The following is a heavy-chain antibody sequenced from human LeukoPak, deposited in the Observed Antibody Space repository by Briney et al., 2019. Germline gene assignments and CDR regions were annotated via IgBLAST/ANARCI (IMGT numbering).Heavy chain of an antibody. CDR2: INHSGST. Sequence: PSETLSLTCTVYGGSFSGYYWTWIRQPPGKGLEWIGEINHSGSTNYNPSLKSRVSISVDTSKNQFSLKLISVTAADTAVYYCARATTGVTEDYWGQGTLVTVSS. V-gene: IGHV4-34*01. CDR1: GGSFSGYY. CDR3: ARATTGVTEDY. J-gene: IGHJ4*02. D-gene: IGHD1-1*01.